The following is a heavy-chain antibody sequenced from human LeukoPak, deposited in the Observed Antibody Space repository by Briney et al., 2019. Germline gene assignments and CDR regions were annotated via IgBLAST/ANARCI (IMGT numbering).Heavy chain of an antibody. V-gene: IGHV4-39*01. CDR1: GGSTSSSSYY. CDR3: ARHAGVGATLYYYYYYMDV. J-gene: IGHJ6*03. CDR2: IYYSGST. D-gene: IGHD1-26*01. Sequence: SETLSLTCTVSGGSTSSSSYYWGWIRQPPGKGLEWIGSIYYSGSTYYNPSLKSRVTISVDTSKNQFSLKLSSVTAADTAVYYCARHAGVGATLYYYYYYMDVWGKGTTVTVSS.